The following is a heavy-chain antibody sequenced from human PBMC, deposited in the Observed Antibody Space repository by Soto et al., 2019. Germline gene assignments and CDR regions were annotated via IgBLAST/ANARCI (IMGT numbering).Heavy chain of an antibody. J-gene: IGHJ5*02. V-gene: IGHV4-34*01. CDR3: ARGVRLFLGSFDP. Sequence: SETLSLTCAVYGGSFSDTYWNWIRQPPGKGLEWIGEINHNTNTIYNPSLTSRVTISVDTSKNHFSLKLTSVTAADTAVYYCARGVRLFLGSFDPWGQGTLVT. D-gene: IGHD2-15*01. CDR1: GGSFSDTY. CDR2: INHNTNT.